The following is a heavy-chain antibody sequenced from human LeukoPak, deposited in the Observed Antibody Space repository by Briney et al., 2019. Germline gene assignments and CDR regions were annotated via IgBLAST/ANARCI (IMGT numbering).Heavy chain of an antibody. CDR3: ARGDYSDSQRFDP. Sequence: SETLSLTCTVSGGSISSYYWSWIRQPPGTGLEWIGYIYYSGSTNYNPSLKSRVTISVDTSKNQFSLKLSSVTAADTAVYFCARGDYSDSQRFDPWGQGILVTVSS. V-gene: IGHV4-59*01. CDR2: IYYSGST. CDR1: GGSISSYY. J-gene: IGHJ5*02. D-gene: IGHD3-22*01.